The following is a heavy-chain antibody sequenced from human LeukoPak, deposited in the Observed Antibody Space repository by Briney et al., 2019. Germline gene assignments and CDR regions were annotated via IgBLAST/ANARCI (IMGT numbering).Heavy chain of an antibody. D-gene: IGHD3-10*01. CDR2: ISAYNGNT. CDR1: GYTFTSYG. Sequence: ASVKVSCKASGYTFTSYGISWVRQAPGQGLEWMGWISAYNGNTNYAQKLQGRVTMTTDTSTSTAYMELRSLRSDDSAVYYCARVYSKLWFGELFYFDYWGQGTLVTVSS. CDR3: ARVYSKLWFGELFYFDY. J-gene: IGHJ4*02. V-gene: IGHV1-18*01.